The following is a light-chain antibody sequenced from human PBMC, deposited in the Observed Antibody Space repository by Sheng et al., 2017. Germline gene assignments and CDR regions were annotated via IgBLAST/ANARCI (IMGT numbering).Light chain of an antibody. CDR2: AAS. Sequence: EIVLTQSPATLSVSPGDRVTLSCRASQSVTSSLAWYQQKPGQAPRLLIYAASSRATGIPDRFSGSGSGTEFSLTISRLDPEDVAMYYCQQRGDWPPITFGGGTKVEIK. CDR1: QSVTSS. CDR3: QQRGDWPPIT. J-gene: IGKJ4*01. V-gene: IGKV3-11*01.